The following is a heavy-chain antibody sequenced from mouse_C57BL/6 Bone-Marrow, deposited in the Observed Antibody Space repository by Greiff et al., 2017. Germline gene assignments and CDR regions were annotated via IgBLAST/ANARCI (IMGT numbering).Heavy chain of an antibody. D-gene: IGHD2-4*01. V-gene: IGHV1-59*01. CDR1: GYTFTSYW. J-gene: IGHJ2*01. Sequence: QVQLQQPGAELVRPGTSVKLSCKASGYTFTSYWMHWVKQRPGQGLEWIGVIAPSDSYTNYNQKFKGKATLTVDTSSSTAYMQLSSLTSEDSAVYYCARDYDYDPYYFDYWGQGTTLTVSS. CDR2: IAPSDSYT. CDR3: ARDYDYDPYYFDY.